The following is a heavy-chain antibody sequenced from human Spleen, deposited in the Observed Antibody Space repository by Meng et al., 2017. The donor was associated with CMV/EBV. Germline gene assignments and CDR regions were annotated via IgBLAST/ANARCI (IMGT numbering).Heavy chain of an antibody. Sequence: SETLSLTCSVSGDSISISDYFWGWIRQPPGKGLEWIGTIYYSGSTYYNPSLKTRVTISVDTSKNQFSLKLSSVTAADTAVYYCARQGLGSIDYWGQGTLVTVSS. CDR3: ARQGLGSIDY. V-gene: IGHV4-39*01. CDR1: GDSISISDYF. D-gene: IGHD2-15*01. CDR2: IYYSGST. J-gene: IGHJ4*02.